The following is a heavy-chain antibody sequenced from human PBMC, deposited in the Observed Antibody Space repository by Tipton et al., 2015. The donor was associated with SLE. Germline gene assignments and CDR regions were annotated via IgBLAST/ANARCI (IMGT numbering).Heavy chain of an antibody. Sequence: TLSLTCTVSGGSISSHYWSWIRQPPGKGLEWIGYIYYSGSTNYNPSLKNRVTISVDSSRNHFSLKLSSVTAADTAVYYCARGGGIVVTASDWFDPWGQGTLVTVSS. D-gene: IGHD2-15*01. CDR3: ARGGGIVVTASDWFDP. V-gene: IGHV4-59*11. J-gene: IGHJ5*02. CDR2: IYYSGST. CDR1: GGSISSHY.